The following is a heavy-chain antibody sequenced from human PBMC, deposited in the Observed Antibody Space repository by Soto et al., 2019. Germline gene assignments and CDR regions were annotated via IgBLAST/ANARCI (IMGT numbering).Heavy chain of an antibody. V-gene: IGHV3-30*18. CDR3: AKDDTMIPFDY. D-gene: IGHD3-22*01. Sequence: GGSLRLSCAASGFTFSSYGMHWVRQAPGKGLEWVAVISYDGSNKYYADSVKGRFTISRDNSKNTLYLQMNSLRAEDTAVYYCAKDDTMIPFDYWGQGTLVTVSS. CDR1: GFTFSSYG. CDR2: ISYDGSNK. J-gene: IGHJ4*02.